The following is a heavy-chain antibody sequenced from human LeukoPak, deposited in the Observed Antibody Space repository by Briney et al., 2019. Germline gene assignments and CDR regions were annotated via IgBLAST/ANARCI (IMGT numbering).Heavy chain of an antibody. J-gene: IGHJ4*02. Sequence: SETLSLTCTVSGGSISSGSYYWSWVRQPAGKGLEWIGRIYTSGSTNYNPSLKSRVTISVDTSKNQFSLKLSSVTAADTAVYYCARAEMATSKGVYFDYWGQGTLVTVSS. CDR3: ARAEMATSKGVYFDY. CDR1: GGSISSGSYY. CDR2: IYTSGST. V-gene: IGHV4-61*02. D-gene: IGHD5-24*01.